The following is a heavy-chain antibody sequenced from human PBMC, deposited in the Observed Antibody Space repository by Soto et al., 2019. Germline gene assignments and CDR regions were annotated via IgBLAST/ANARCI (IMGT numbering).Heavy chain of an antibody. CDR1: GGTFSSYA. CDR3: ARDRYSGSSYDAFDI. CDR2: IIPIFGTA. D-gene: IGHD1-26*01. V-gene: IGHV1-69*13. Sequence: SVKVSCKASGGTFSSYAISWVRQAPGQGLEWMGGIIPIFGTANYAQKFQGRVTITADESTSTAYMELSSLRSEDTAVYYGARDRYSGSSYDAFDICRQGTMVRVS. J-gene: IGHJ3*02.